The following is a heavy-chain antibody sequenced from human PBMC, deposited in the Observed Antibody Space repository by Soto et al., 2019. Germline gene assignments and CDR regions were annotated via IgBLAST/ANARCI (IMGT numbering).Heavy chain of an antibody. CDR2: ISGSGGST. CDR1: GFTFSSYA. V-gene: IGHV3-23*01. J-gene: IGHJ6*02. CDR3: AKGKKSYYYYGMDV. Sequence: PGGSQRLSCAASGFTFSSYAMSWVRQAPGKGLEWVSAISGSGGSTYYADSVKGRFTISRDNSKNTLYLQMNSLRAEDTAVYYCAKGKKSYYYYGMDVWGQGTTVTVSS.